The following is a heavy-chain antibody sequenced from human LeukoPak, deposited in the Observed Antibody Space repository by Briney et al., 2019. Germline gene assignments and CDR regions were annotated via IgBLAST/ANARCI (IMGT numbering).Heavy chain of an antibody. CDR2: FDPEDGET. J-gene: IGHJ4*02. V-gene: IGHV1-24*01. CDR1: GYTLTELS. CDR3: ATDCSFRAVQSLSGGSCYSVG. D-gene: IGHD2-15*01. Sequence: ASVKVSCKVSGYTLTELSMHWVRQAPGKGLEWMRGFDPEDGETIYAQKFQGRVTMTEDTSTDTAYMELSSLRSEDTAVYYCATDCSFRAVQSLSGGSCYSVGWGQGTLVTVSS.